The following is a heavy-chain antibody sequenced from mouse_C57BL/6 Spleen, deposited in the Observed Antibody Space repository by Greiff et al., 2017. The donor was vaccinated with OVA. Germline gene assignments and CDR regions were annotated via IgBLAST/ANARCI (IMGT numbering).Heavy chain of an antibody. Sequence: QVQLQQPGAELVKPGASVKMSCKASGYTFTSYWITWVKQRPGQGLEWIGDIYPGSGSTNYNEKFKSKATLTVDTSSSTAYMQLSSLTSEDSAVYYCARDHYGSSAYYFDYWGQGTTLTVSS. J-gene: IGHJ2*01. D-gene: IGHD1-1*01. CDR1: GYTFTSYW. CDR2: IYPGSGST. CDR3: ARDHYGSSAYYFDY. V-gene: IGHV1-55*01.